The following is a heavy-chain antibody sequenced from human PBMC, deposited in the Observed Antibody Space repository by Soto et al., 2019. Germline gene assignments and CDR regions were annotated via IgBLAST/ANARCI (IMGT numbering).Heavy chain of an antibody. CDR3: ANDYGDYRNDAFDI. D-gene: IGHD4-17*01. CDR1: GGPYFDYY. Sequence: VQLEQWGAGLVNVSETLTLTYAVYGGPYFDYYWCWVSQAPGKGLEWIGDIDDRGNTNYNTSLKSRVTISRVKSMNQFTLRLTSITAADTAVYFCANDYGDYRNDAFDIWGPGTMVTVSS. CDR2: IDDRGNT. V-gene: IGHV4-34*02. J-gene: IGHJ3*02.